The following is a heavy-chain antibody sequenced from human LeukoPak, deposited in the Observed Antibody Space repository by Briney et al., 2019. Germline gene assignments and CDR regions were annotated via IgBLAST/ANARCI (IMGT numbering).Heavy chain of an antibody. Sequence: GGSLRLSCAASGFTFSSYGMHWVRQAPGKGLEWVAFIRYDGSNKYYADSVKGRSTISRDNSKNTLYLQMNSLGAEDTAVYYCAPRVVVISAPFDYWGQGTLVTVSS. CDR2: IRYDGSNK. J-gene: IGHJ4*02. D-gene: IGHD2-21*01. V-gene: IGHV3-30*02. CDR3: APRVVVISAPFDY. CDR1: GFTFSSYG.